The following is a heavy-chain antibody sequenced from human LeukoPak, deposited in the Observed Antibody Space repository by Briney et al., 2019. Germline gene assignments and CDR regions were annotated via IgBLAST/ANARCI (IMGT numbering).Heavy chain of an antibody. CDR3: ARAPRYYYDSSGYYYLIRGFDY. CDR2: IIPIFGTA. V-gene: IGHV1-69*01. Sequence: SVKVSCKASGGTFSSYAISWVRQAPGQGLEWMGGIIPIFGTANYAQKFQGRVTITADESTSTAYMELSSLRSEDTAVYYCARAPRYYYDSSGYYYLIRGFDYWGQGTLVTVSS. D-gene: IGHD3-22*01. CDR1: GGTFSSYA. J-gene: IGHJ4*02.